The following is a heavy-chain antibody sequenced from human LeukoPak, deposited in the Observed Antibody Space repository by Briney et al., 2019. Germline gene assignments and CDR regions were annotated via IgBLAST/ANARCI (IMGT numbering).Heavy chain of an antibody. Sequence: ASVKVSCKASGGTFISYAISWVRQAPGQGLEWMGGIIPIFGTANYAQKFQGRVTITTDESTSTAYMELSSLRSEDTAVYYCARDKDSYGYMSAFDIWGQGTMVTVSA. CDR1: GGTFISYA. J-gene: IGHJ3*02. CDR2: IIPIFGTA. CDR3: ARDKDSYGYMSAFDI. D-gene: IGHD5-18*01. V-gene: IGHV1-69*05.